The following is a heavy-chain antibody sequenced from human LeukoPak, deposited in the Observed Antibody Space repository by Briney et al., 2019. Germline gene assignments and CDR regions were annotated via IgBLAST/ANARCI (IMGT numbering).Heavy chain of an antibody. D-gene: IGHD2-21*01. CDR1: GFTFSSYG. CDR2: IGYDGSNK. CDR3: AKGVVIPPTNFDY. J-gene: IGHJ4*02. Sequence: GGSLRLSCAASGFTFSSYGIHWVRQAPGKGLEWVTFIGYDGSNKLYADSVQGRFTISRDNSKNTLYLQMNSLRTEDTAVYYCAKGVVIPPTNFDYWGQGTLVTVSS. V-gene: IGHV3-30*02.